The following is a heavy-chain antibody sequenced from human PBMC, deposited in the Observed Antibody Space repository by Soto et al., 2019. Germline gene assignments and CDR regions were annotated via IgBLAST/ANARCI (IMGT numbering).Heavy chain of an antibody. CDR3: ARVNRETLNYYYYYGMDV. V-gene: IGHV4-30-4*01. CDR2: IYYSGST. J-gene: IGHJ6*02. CDR1: GGSISSGDYY. Sequence: SETLSLTCTVSGGSISSGDYYWSWIRQPPGKGLEWIGYIYYSGSTYYNPSLKSRVTISVDTSKNQFSLKLSSVTAADTAVYYCARVNRETLNYYYYYGMDVWGQGTTVTVSS.